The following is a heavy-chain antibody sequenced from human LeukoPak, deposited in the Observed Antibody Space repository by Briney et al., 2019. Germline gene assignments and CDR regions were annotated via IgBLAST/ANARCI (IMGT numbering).Heavy chain of an antibody. CDR2: INPNSGVT. J-gene: IGHJ4*02. CDR1: GYTFSDYY. CDR3: ARQSEPKGDY. V-gene: IGHV1-2*06. Sequence: ASVKVSCKASGYTFSDYYIHWLRQAPEQGLEWMGRINPNSGVTNYAKNFQGRVTITRDTSISTASMELSSLRSDDTAVYYCARQSEPKGDYWGQGTLVTVSS.